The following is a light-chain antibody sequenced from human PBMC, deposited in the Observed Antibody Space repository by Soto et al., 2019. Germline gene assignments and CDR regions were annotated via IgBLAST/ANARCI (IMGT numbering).Light chain of an antibody. CDR2: AAS. J-gene: IGKJ2*01. CDR1: QRITNS. CDR3: QQSYSTPEYT. V-gene: IGKV1-39*01. Sequence: DIQMAQSPSSLSASVGDRVTITCRASQRITNSLNWYQQKPGKAPQLLIYAASSLQRGVPSRFSGGGSGTDFTLTISSLQPEDFATYYCQQSYSTPEYTFGQGTKLEIK.